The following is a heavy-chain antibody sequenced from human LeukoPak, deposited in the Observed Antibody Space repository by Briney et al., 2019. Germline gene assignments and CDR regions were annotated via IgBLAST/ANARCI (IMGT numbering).Heavy chain of an antibody. V-gene: IGHV4-34*01. J-gene: IGHJ4*02. Sequence: KPSETLSLTCAVYGGSFSGYYWSWIRQPPGKGLEWIGEINHSGSTNYNPSLKSRVTISVDTSKNQFSLKLSSVTAADTAVYYCARFKSVLLWFGEASYFDYWGQGTLVTVSS. CDR1: GGSFSGYY. CDR2: INHSGST. D-gene: IGHD3-10*01. CDR3: ARFKSVLLWFGEASYFDY.